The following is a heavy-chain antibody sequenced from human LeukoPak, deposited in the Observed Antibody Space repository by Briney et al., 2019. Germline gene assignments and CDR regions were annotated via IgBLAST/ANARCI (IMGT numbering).Heavy chain of an antibody. CDR1: GFTFSSYW. D-gene: IGHD1-14*01. V-gene: IGHV3-7*01. CDR2: IKQDGSEK. J-gene: IGHJ4*02. Sequence: GGSLRLSCAASGFTFSSYWRSWVRQAPGKGLEWVANIKQDGSEKYYVDSVKGRFTISRDNAKNSLYLQMNSLRAEDTAVYYCARRIWSGYWGPGTLVTVSS. CDR3: ARRIWSGY.